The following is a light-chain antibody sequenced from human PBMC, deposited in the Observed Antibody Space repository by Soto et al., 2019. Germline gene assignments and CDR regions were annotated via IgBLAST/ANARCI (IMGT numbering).Light chain of an antibody. CDR2: EVN. V-gene: IGLV2-8*01. CDR3: SSYAGFNNII. CDR1: SSDVGGYNY. J-gene: IGLJ2*01. Sequence: QSVLTQPPSASGSPGQSVTISCTGTSSDVGGYNYVSWYQQHPGKAPKLMIYEVNKRPSGVPDRFSGSKSGNTASLTVSGLQAEDEADYYCSSYAGFNNIIFGGGTMLTVL.